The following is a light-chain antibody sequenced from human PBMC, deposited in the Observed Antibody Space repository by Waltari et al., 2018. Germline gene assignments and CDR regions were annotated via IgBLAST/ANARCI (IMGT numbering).Light chain of an antibody. CDR3: QSADSTNTYVV. CDR2: KDR. Sequence: SYALTQPPSVSVSPGQTARITCSGDALPRVYPYWYQQRPGPAPALIIFKDRERLSGIPARFSASTSGTRSTLTISAVRAEDEAAYYCQSADSTNTYVVFGGGTKLTVL. CDR1: ALPRVY. V-gene: IGLV3-25*03. J-gene: IGLJ2*01.